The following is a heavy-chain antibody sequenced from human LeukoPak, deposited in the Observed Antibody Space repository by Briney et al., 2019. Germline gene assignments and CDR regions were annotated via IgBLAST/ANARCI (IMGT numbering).Heavy chain of an antibody. CDR3: TRGSYYFNY. CDR1: GFTFSRDW. Sequence: PGGSLRLSCAASGFTFSRDWMHWVRQAPGRGLMWVSRINADESSTAYADSVKGRFIISRDNAKNTLYLQMNSLRVEDTAVYYCTRGSYYFNYWGQGTLVTVSS. CDR2: INADESST. V-gene: IGHV3-74*01. J-gene: IGHJ4*02.